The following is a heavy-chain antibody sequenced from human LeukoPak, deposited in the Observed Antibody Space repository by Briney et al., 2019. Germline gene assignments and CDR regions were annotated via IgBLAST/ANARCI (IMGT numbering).Heavy chain of an antibody. J-gene: IGHJ4*02. CDR3: SSVTVPPYFLRFDY. Sequence: GGSLRLSCAASGFTFSSYGMHWVRQAPGKGLEWVAFIRYDGSNKYYADSVKGRFTVSRDNSKNTLYLQMNSLRAEDTAVYYCSSVTVPPYFLRFDYWGQGTLVTVSS. CDR2: IRYDGSNK. D-gene: IGHD5/OR15-5a*01. CDR1: GFTFSSYG. V-gene: IGHV3-30*02.